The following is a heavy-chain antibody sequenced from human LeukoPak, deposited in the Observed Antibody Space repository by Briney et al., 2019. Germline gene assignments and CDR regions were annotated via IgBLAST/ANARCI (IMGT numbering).Heavy chain of an antibody. D-gene: IGHD3-3*01. V-gene: IGHV3-66*02. CDR1: GFTVSSNY. J-gene: IGHJ4*02. CDR3: ARDSDFWSGYYPSFDY. Sequence: PGGSLRLSCAASGFTVSSNYMSWVRQAPGKGLEWVSVIYSGGSTYYADSVKGRFTISRDNSKNTLHLQMNSLRAEDTAVYYCARDSDFWSGYYPSFDYWGQGTLVTVSS. CDR2: IYSGGST.